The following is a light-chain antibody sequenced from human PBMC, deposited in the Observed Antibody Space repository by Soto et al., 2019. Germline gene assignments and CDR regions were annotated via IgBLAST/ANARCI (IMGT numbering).Light chain of an antibody. V-gene: IGLV2-18*01. CDR3: SLYTSSSTFYVV. Sequence: QSVLTQPPSVSGSPGQSVTISCTGTSSDVGSYNRVSWYQQPPGTAPKLMIYEVSNRPSGVPDRFSGSKSGNTASLTISGLQAEDEADYYCSLYTSSSTFYVVFGGGTKVTVL. CDR2: EVS. CDR1: SSDVGSYNR. J-gene: IGLJ2*01.